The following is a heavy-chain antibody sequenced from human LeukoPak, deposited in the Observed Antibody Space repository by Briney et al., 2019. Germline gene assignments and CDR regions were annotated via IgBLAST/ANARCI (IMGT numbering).Heavy chain of an antibody. CDR1: GVTFSDYY. CDR3: ARYNYGSGTSFDP. J-gene: IGHJ5*02. CDR2: ISGSGNTM. D-gene: IGHD3-10*01. V-gene: IGHV3-11*04. Sequence: GRSLRLSCAASGVTFSDYYMSWIRQAPGKGLEWVSYISGSGNTMYYADSVKGRFTISRDNAKNSLYLQMSSLRGEDTAVYYCARYNYGSGTSFDPWGQGTLVTVSS.